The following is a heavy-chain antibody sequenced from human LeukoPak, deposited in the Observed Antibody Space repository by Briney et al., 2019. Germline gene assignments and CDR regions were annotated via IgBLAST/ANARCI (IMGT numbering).Heavy chain of an antibody. Sequence: GGSLRLSCAASGFTLSSYAMHWVRQAPGKGLEWVAVISYDGSNKYYADSVKGRFTISRDNSKNTLYLQMNSLRAEDTAVYYCARDTDGDYVFTFDYWGQGTLVTVSS. J-gene: IGHJ4*02. CDR3: ARDTDGDYVFTFDY. CDR1: GFTLSSYA. CDR2: ISYDGSNK. V-gene: IGHV3-30-3*01. D-gene: IGHD4-17*01.